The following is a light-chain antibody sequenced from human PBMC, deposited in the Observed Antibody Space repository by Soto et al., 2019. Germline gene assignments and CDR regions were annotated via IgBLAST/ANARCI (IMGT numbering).Light chain of an antibody. CDR1: QSVGSN. CDR3: QHFNNWPPLT. V-gene: IGKV3-15*01. CDR2: AAS. J-gene: IGKJ4*01. Sequence: EIVLTQSPATLSVSPGERATLSCRASQSVGSNLAWYQHKPGQAPRLLIYAASTRATGIPARFSGSGSGTEFTLTISSLQSEDFAVYFCQHFNNWPPLTFGGGTKVEIK.